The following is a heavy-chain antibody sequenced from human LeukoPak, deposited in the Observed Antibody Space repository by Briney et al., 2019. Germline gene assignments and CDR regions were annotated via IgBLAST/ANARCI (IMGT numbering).Heavy chain of an antibody. CDR3: ARFPRQSYDSSGYDY. CDR1: GYTFTSYA. V-gene: IGHV1-3*01. D-gene: IGHD3-22*01. J-gene: IGHJ4*02. CDR2: INAGNGNT. Sequence: ASVKVSCKASGYTFTSYAMHWVRQAPGQRLEWMGWINAGNGNTKYSQKFQGRVTITRDTSASTAYMELSSLRSEDTAVYYCARFPRQSYDSSGYDYWGQGTLVTVSS.